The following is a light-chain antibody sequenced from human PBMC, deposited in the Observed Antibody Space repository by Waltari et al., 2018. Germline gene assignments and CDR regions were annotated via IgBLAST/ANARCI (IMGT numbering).Light chain of an antibody. CDR3: SSYAGSGNVV. CDR2: EVT. V-gene: IGLV2-8*01. Sequence: QSALTQPPSASGSPGQSVTISCTGTSSDIGTYNLVSWYQQGPGKAPKLISYEVTKRPSGVPDRFSGSKSGNTASRTVSGLQADDEADYYCSSYAGSGNVVFGGGTKWTVL. J-gene: IGLJ3*02. CDR1: SSDIGTYNL.